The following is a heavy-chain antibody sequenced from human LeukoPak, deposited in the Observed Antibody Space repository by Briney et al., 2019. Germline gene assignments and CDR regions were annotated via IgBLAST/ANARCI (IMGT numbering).Heavy chain of an antibody. Sequence: GGSLRLSCAASGFTFSSYGMLWVRQAPGQGRVGVAVIWYDGSNKYYADSVKGRCTISRDNSKNTVYLQMNYLRADDTAVYYCASDPGVVAFHYLDFWGQGTLVTVSS. CDR3: ASDPGVVAFHYLDF. CDR2: IWYDGSNK. D-gene: IGHD3-3*01. CDR1: GFTFSSYG. J-gene: IGHJ4*02. V-gene: IGHV3-33*01.